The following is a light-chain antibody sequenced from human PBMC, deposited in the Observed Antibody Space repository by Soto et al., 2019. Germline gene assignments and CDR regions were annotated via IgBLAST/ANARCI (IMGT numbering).Light chain of an antibody. J-gene: IGKJ2*01. CDR3: LQDNSYPRT. CDR1: QDIGND. Sequence: AIQMTQSPSSLSASVGDRVAITCRASQDIGNDLGWYQQKSGKAPRLLVYAASISQSGVPSRFSGSGSGTDFTLTISSLQPEDFATYYCLQDNSYPRTFGQGTKLEI. V-gene: IGKV1-6*01. CDR2: AAS.